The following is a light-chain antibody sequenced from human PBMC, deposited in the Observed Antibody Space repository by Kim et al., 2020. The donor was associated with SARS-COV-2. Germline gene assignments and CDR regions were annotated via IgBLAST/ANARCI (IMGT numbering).Light chain of an antibody. CDR1: QGISNW. J-gene: IGKJ4*01. CDR2: AAS. CDR3: QQGYSFPLT. Sequence: DIQLTQSPSSVSASVGDRVTITCRASQGISNWLAWYQQKPGNAPKLLIYAASRLQSGVPSRFSGSGYGTDFTLTISSLQPEDFATCYCQQGYSFPLTIGGGTKVEIK. V-gene: IGKV1-12*01.